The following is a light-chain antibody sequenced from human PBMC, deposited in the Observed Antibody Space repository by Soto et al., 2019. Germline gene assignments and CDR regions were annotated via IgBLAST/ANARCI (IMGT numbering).Light chain of an antibody. CDR2: VAS. CDR1: QSVNTN. V-gene: IGKV3-15*01. CDR3: QQYNNWPRT. Sequence: IVMTQSPSTLSVSPGERATLSCGASQSVNTNLAWYQQRPGQAPRLPIYVASTRAAGVPARFSGSGSGTEFTLTISSLQYEDFAIYYCQQYNNWPRTFGQGTKVDNQ. J-gene: IGKJ1*01.